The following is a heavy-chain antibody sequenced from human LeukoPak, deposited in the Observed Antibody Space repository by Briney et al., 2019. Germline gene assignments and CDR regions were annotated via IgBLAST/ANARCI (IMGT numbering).Heavy chain of an antibody. D-gene: IGHD3-16*01. CDR2: IRPGDTRT. V-gene: IGHV1-46*01. J-gene: IGHJ4*02. CDR1: GYTFTAYY. Sequence: RASVKVSCKASGYTFTAYYIQWVRQAPGQGLEWMGTIRPGDTRTTYAQKFQGRVTMTWDMSTTTGYMELSSLRSEDTAVYYCVREKSGGTYDYWGQGTLVTGSS. CDR3: VREKSGGTYDY.